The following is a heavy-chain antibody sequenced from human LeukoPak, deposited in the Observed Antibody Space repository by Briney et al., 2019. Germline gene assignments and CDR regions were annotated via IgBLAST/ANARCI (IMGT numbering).Heavy chain of an antibody. V-gene: IGHV1-2*02. CDR1: GYTFTGYY. Sequence: ASVKVSCKASGYTFTGYYMHWVRQAPGQGLEWMGWINPNSGGTNYAQKFQGRVTMTRDTSISTAYMELSRLRSDDTAVYYCARDEGRIAYYYVHDAFDIWGQGTMVTVSS. D-gene: IGHD3-10*02. J-gene: IGHJ3*02. CDR3: ARDEGRIAYYYVHDAFDI. CDR2: INPNSGGT.